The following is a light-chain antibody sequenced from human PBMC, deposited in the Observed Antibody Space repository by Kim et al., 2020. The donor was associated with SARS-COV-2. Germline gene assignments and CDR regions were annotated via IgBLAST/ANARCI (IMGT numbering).Light chain of an antibody. CDR3: MQTSQFPYT. J-gene: IGKJ2*01. Sequence: QPASISCSSVQSLVHGDGNIYLSWFLQRPGQPPRLLIYKISNRFPGVPDRFSGSGAGTDFTLQISRVEAEDVGVYFCMQTSQFPYTFGQGTKLEI. CDR2: KIS. V-gene: IGKV2-24*01. CDR1: QSLVHGDGNIY.